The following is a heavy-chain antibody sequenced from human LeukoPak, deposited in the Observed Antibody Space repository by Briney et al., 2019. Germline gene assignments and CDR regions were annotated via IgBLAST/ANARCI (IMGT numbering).Heavy chain of an antibody. CDR1: GFTFDDYA. V-gene: IGHV3-30*02. J-gene: IGHJ4*02. D-gene: IGHD5-24*01. Sequence: LTGGSLRLSCAASGFTFDDYAMHWVRQAPGKGLEWVAFIRYDGSNKYYADSVKGRFTISRDNSKNTLYLQMNSLRAEDTAVYYCAVRRDGYNYFDYWGQGTLVTVSS. CDR3: AVRRDGYNYFDY. CDR2: IRYDGSNK.